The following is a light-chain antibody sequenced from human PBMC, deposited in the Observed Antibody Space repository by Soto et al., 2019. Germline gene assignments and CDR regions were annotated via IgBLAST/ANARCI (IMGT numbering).Light chain of an antibody. V-gene: IGLV2-14*01. Sequence: LTQPVSVTGSHRQGLTIFCTGTSSDVGGYNYVSWYQQHPGKAPKLMIYDVSNRPSGVSNRFSGSKSGNTASLTISGLQAEDEADYYCSSYTSSRDVFGTGTKVTVL. CDR2: DVS. J-gene: IGLJ1*01. CDR3: SSYTSSRDV. CDR1: SSDVGGYNY.